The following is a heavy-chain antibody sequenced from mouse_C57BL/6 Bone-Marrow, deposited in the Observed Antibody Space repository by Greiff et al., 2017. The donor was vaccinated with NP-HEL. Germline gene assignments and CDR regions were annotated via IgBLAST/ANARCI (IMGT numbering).Heavy chain of an antibody. J-gene: IGHJ2*01. V-gene: IGHV1-59*01. CDR2: IDPSDSYT. Sequence: QVQLQQPGAELVKPGASVKVSCKASGYTFTSYWMHWVKQRPGQGLEWIGVIDPSDSYTNYNQKFKGKATLTVDTSSSTAYMQLSSLTSEDSAVYYCARDYDYGGYWGQGTTLTVSS. CDR3: ARDYDYGGY. CDR1: GYTFTSYW. D-gene: IGHD2-4*01.